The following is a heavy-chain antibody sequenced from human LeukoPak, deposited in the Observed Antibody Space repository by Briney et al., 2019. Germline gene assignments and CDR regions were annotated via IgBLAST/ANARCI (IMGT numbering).Heavy chain of an antibody. CDR3: ARRKGAYSYYYYYMDV. CDR1: GGSISSSSYH. J-gene: IGHJ6*03. Sequence: SETLSLTCTVSGGSISSSSYHWGWIRQPPGKGLEWIGSIYYSGSTYYNPSLKSRVTISVDTSKNQFSLKLSSVTAADTAVYYCARRKGAYSYYYYYMDVWGKGTPVTVSS. D-gene: IGHD4/OR15-4a*01. V-gene: IGHV4-39*01. CDR2: IYYSGST.